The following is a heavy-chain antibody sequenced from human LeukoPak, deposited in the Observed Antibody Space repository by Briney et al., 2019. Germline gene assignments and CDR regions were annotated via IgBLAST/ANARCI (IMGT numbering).Heavy chain of an antibody. CDR1: GFTFSSYS. Sequence: GGSLRLSCAASGFTFSSYSMNWVRQAPGKGLEWVSYISSSSTIYYADSVKGRFTISRDNAKNSLYLQMNSLRDEDTAVYYCASTIGYCSSTSCYYWFDPWGQGTLVTVSS. CDR3: ASTIGYCSSTSCYYWFDP. D-gene: IGHD2-2*01. J-gene: IGHJ5*02. V-gene: IGHV3-48*02. CDR2: ISSSSTI.